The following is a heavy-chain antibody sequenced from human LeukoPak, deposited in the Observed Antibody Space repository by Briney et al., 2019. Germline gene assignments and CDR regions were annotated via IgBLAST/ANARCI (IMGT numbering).Heavy chain of an antibody. CDR3: ARVARHDYTYYPGGNYFDY. J-gene: IGHJ4*02. V-gene: IGHV1-46*01. CDR1: GYTFTSYY. CDR2: INPSTGDT. D-gene: IGHD4-11*01. Sequence: ASVKVSCKASGYTFTSYYIHWVRQVPGQGLEWMGIINPSTGDTSNAEKFQDRLTMTRDTSTTTVYMHLSSLTSDDTAVYYCARVARHDYTYYPGGNYFDYWGQGTLVTVSS.